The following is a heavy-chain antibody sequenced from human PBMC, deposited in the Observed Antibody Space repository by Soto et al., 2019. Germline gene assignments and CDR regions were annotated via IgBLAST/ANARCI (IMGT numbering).Heavy chain of an antibody. CDR2: IYYSGST. CDR3: ARGRVNYYDSSGYPIFDY. CDR1: GGSFKSGSYS. V-gene: IGHV4-61*01. Sequence: PSETLSLTCTVSGGSFKSGSYSWSWIRQPPGKGLEWIGYIYYSGSTNYNPSLKSRVTISVDTSKNQFSLKLSSVTAADTAVYYCARGRVNYYDSSGYPIFDYWGQGTLVTVSS. D-gene: IGHD3-22*01. J-gene: IGHJ4*02.